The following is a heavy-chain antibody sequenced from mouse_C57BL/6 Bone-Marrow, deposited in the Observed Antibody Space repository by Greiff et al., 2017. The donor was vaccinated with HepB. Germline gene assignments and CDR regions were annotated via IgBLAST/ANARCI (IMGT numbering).Heavy chain of an antibody. CDR3: ARKFITTVYYAMDY. V-gene: IGHV5-17*01. CDR2: ISSGSSTI. J-gene: IGHJ4*01. Sequence: EVKVVESGGGLVKPGGSLKLSCAASGFTFSDYGMHWVRQAPEKGLEWVAYISSGSSTIYYADTVKGRFTISRDNAKNTLFLQMTSLRSEDTAMYYCARKFITTVYYAMDYWGQGTSVTVSS. CDR1: GFTFSDYG. D-gene: IGHD1-1*01.